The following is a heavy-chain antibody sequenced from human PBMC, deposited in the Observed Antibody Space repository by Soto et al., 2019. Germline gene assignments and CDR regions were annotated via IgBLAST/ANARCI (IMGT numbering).Heavy chain of an antibody. CDR3: ARGGDPDY. J-gene: IGHJ4*02. D-gene: IGHD4-17*01. CDR2: LQIDGRHP. CDR1: GFRFDYYW. V-gene: IGHV3-74*01. Sequence: EVPLGESGGGLVQPGGSLRLSCVASGFRFDYYWMHWVRQAPGGGLMWIARLQIDGRHPAYADSAKGRFTISRDNAKNTLYLQMTNVRVDDTGIYYCARGGDPDYWGQGTLVTVSS.